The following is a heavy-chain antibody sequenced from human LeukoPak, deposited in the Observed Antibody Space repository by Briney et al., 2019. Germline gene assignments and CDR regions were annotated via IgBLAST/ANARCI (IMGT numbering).Heavy chain of an antibody. Sequence: SQTLSLTCAVSGGSISSGGYSWSWIRQPPGKGLEWIGYIYHSGSTYYNPSLKSRVTISVDRSKNQFSLKLSSVTAADTAVYYCARSNYYGMDVWGKGTTVTVSS. V-gene: IGHV4-30-2*01. CDR2: IYHSGST. CDR3: ARSNYYGMDV. J-gene: IGHJ6*04. CDR1: GGSISSGGYS.